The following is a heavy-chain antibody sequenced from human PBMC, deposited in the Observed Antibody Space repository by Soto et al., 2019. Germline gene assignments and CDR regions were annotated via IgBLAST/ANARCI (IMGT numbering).Heavy chain of an antibody. V-gene: IGHV3-21*01. CDR3: ARVLYYYDSSGYYGY. J-gene: IGHJ4*02. CDR2: ISSSSSYI. D-gene: IGHD3-22*01. CDR1: GFTFSSYS. Sequence: GGSPRLSCAASGFTFSSYSMNWVRQAPGKGLEWVSSISSSSSYIYYADSVKGRFTISRDNAKNSLYLQMNSLRAEDTAVYYCARVLYYYDSSGYYGYWGQGTLVTVSS.